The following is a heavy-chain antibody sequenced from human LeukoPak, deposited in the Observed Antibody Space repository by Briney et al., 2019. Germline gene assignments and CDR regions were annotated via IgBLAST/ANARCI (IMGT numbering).Heavy chain of an antibody. D-gene: IGHD5-12*01. CDR3: AKDPRATPTRGWDDI. V-gene: IGHV3-23*01. CDR1: RFTFSSYA. Sequence: GGSLRLSCAASRFTFSSYAMSWVRQAPGKGLEWVSVISGSGGSTYYADSVKGRFTISRDNSKNTLYLQMNSLRAEDTAVYYCAKDPRATPTRGWDDIWGQGTMVTVSS. J-gene: IGHJ3*02. CDR2: ISGSGGST.